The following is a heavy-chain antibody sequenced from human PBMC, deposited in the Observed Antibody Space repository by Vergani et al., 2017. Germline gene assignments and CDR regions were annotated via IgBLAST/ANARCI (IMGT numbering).Heavy chain of an antibody. CDR3: ASDQGGYSGYDNEYFQH. Sequence: QVQLVQSGAEVKKPGSSVKVSCKASGGTFSSYAISWVRQAPGQGLEWMGRIISIFGTANYAQKLQGRVTITADESTSTAYMELSSLRSEDTAVYYCASDQGGYSGYDNEYFQHWGQGTLVTVSS. D-gene: IGHD5-12*01. J-gene: IGHJ1*01. V-gene: IGHV1-69*13. CDR2: IISIFGTA. CDR1: GGTFSSYA.